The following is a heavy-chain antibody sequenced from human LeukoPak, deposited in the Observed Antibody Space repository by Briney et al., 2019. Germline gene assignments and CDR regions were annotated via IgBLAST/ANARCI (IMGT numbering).Heavy chain of an antibody. D-gene: IGHD3-22*01. CDR2: INSDGSST. CDR1: GFIFDHYA. J-gene: IGHJ6*02. CDR3: ARVDSSGYFYYYYGMDV. V-gene: IGHV3-74*01. Sequence: GGSLRLSCVASGFIFDHYAMHWVRQAPGKGLVWVSRINSDGSSTSYADSVKGRFTISRDNAKNTLYLQMNSLRAEDTAVYYCARVDSSGYFYYYYGMDVWGQGTTVTVSS.